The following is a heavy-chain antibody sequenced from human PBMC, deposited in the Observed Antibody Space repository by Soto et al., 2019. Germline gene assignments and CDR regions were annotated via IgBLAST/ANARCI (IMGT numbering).Heavy chain of an antibody. D-gene: IGHD6-19*01. CDR3: AKGYSSGWSNYFDY. Sequence: QVQLVESGGGVVQPGRSLRLSCAASGFTFSSYGMHWVRQAPGKGLEWVAVISYDGSNKYYADSVKGRFTISRDNSKNTLYLQMNSLRAEDTAVYYCAKGYSSGWSNYFDYWGQGTLVTFSS. V-gene: IGHV3-30*18. CDR2: ISYDGSNK. J-gene: IGHJ4*02. CDR1: GFTFSSYG.